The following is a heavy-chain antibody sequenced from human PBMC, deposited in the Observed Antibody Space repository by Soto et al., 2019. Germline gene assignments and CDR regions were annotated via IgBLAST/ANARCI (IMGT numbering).Heavy chain of an antibody. CDR1: GGTFSSYA. V-gene: IGHV1-69*13. J-gene: IGHJ5*02. D-gene: IGHD4-17*01. CDR2: IIPIFGTA. CDR3: ARTVTVTPPNWFDP. Sequence: GASVKVSCTASGGTFSSYASSWVRQAPGQGLEWMGGIIPIFGTANYAQKFQGRVTITADESTSTAYMELSSLRSEDTAVYYCARTVTVTPPNWFDPWGQGTLVTVSS.